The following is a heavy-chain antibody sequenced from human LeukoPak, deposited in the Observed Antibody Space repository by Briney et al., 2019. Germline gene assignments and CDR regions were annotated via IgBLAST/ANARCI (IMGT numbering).Heavy chain of an antibody. Sequence: ASVKVSCKASGYTFTSYYMHWVRQAPGQGLAWMGIINSSGGSTSYAQKFQGRVTMTRDTSTSTVYMELSSLRSEDTAVYYCARVLVRGVIITGVLGYWGQGTLVTVSS. D-gene: IGHD3-10*01. CDR1: GYTFTSYY. CDR3: ARVLVRGVIITGVLGY. CDR2: INSSGGST. V-gene: IGHV1-46*01. J-gene: IGHJ4*02.